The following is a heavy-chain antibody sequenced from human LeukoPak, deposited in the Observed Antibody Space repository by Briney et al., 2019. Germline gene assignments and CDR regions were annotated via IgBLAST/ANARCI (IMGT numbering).Heavy chain of an antibody. J-gene: IGHJ4*02. D-gene: IGHD6-13*01. V-gene: IGHV4-61*01. CDR1: GGSISSGSYY. CDR3: ARTYPGYSSSWYGDY. Sequence: PSETLSLTCTVSGGSISSGSYYWSWIRQPPGKGLEWIGYIYYSGSTNYNPSLKSRVTISVDTSKNQFSLKLSSVTAADTAVYYCARTYPGYSSSWYGDYWGQGTLVTVSS. CDR2: IYYSGST.